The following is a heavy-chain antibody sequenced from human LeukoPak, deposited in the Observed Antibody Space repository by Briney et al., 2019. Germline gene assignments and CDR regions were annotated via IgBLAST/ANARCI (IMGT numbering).Heavy chain of an antibody. D-gene: IGHD2-8*01. CDR1: GGSISSYY. Sequence: SETLSLTRTVSGGSISSYYWSWIRQPPGKGLEWIGYIYYSGSTNYNPSLKSRVTISVDTSKNQFSLKLSSVTAADTAVYYCAMVSPPFDPWGQGTLVTVSS. CDR3: AMVSPPFDP. V-gene: IGHV4-59*08. CDR2: IYYSGST. J-gene: IGHJ5*02.